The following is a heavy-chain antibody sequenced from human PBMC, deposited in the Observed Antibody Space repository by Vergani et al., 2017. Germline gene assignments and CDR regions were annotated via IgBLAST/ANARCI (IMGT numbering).Heavy chain of an antibody. CDR3: AKTKELYQLPDY. D-gene: IGHD2-2*01. V-gene: IGHV4-31*03. CDR1: SRSISPVGYY. J-gene: IGHJ4*02. CDR2: IYYSGST. Sequence: QVQLQESGPGLVKPSQTLSLTSTVSSRSISPVGYYWSWIRQHPGKGLALIGYIYYSGSTYYNPSLKSRVTISVDTSKNQFSLKLSSVTAADTAVYYCAKTKELYQLPDYWGQGTLVTVYS.